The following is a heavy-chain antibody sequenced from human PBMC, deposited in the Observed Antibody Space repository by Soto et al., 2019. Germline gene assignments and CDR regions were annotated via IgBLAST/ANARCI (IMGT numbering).Heavy chain of an antibody. CDR2: IYYSGST. Sequence: NPSETLSLTCSVSGGSVISGSYYWSWIRQPPGEGLEWIGYIYYSGSTNDNPSLKSRVTISVDTSKNPFSLRLSSVTAADTAVYYCARGVVRGLIGRGNYDYWAQGTLVTVSS. CDR1: GGSVISGSYY. CDR3: ARGVVRGLIGRGNYDY. J-gene: IGHJ4*02. D-gene: IGHD3-10*01. V-gene: IGHV4-61*01.